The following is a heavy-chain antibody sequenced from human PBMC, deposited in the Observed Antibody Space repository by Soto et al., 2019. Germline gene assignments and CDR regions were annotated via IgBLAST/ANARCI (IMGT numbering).Heavy chain of an antibody. V-gene: IGHV4-34*01. CDR3: ARVLTHYYDYMDV. J-gene: IGHJ6*03. Sequence: PSETLSLTCAVYGGSFSAYYWSRIRQPPGKGLEWIGEINHSGSTNYNPSLKSRVTISVDTSKNQFSLKLSSVTAADTAVYYCARVLTHYYDYMDVWGKGTTVTVS. CDR2: INHSGST. CDR1: GGSFSAYY.